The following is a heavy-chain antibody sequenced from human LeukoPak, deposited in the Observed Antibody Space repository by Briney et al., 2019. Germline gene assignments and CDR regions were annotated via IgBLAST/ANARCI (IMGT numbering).Heavy chain of an antibody. D-gene: IGHD1-26*01. CDR3: GMSGDRVPLQDDVFDV. V-gene: IGHV5-51*01. J-gene: IGHJ3*01. CDR1: AYDFTTYW. CDR2: IYPGDSDT. Sequence: GDSLTISCKASAYDFTTYWIAWVRQMPGKGLEWMGFIYPGDSDTRYSPSFQGQVTISVDKSINTAYLQWSSLQASDTAMYYCGMSGDRVPLQDDVFDVWGQGTMVTVST.